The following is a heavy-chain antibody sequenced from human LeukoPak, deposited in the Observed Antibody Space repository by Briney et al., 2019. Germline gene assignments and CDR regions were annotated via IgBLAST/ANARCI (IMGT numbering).Heavy chain of an antibody. Sequence: GESLKISCKGSGYIFTHNWIGWVRQMPGKGLEWMGIIYPGDSDTRYSPSFEGQVTISVDRSISTAYLQWSSLKASDTAMYYCARQTRDGSGSRGYSFDFWGQGTLVTVSS. CDR1: GYIFTHNW. D-gene: IGHD3-10*01. CDR2: IYPGDSDT. J-gene: IGHJ4*02. CDR3: ARQTRDGSGSRGYSFDF. V-gene: IGHV5-51*01.